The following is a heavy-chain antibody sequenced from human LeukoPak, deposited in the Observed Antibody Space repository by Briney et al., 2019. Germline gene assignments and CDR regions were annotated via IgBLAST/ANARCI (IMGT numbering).Heavy chain of an antibody. D-gene: IGHD2-8*01. CDR2: IKEDGSEK. CDR1: GFTFSSYS. Sequence: GGSLRLSCAASGFTFSSYSMNWVRQAPGKGLEWVANIKEDGSEKYYLDSVKGRFTISRDNAKNSLHLQINSLRVEDTAVYYCARNSFAELMLLGSAYGMDVWGQGTTVTVSS. CDR3: ARNSFAELMLLGSAYGMDV. J-gene: IGHJ6*02. V-gene: IGHV3-7*01.